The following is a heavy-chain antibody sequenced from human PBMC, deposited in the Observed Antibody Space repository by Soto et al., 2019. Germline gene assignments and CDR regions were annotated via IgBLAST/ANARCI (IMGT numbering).Heavy chain of an antibody. CDR3: ASSYLY. Sequence: SETLSLTCTVSGDSISNGDYYWSWIRQPPGRGLEWIGYIDSSGSTYYSPSLKSRLTMSVDMSKNQFSLRLTSVTAADTAVYYCASSYLYWGQGLLVTVSS. CDR2: IDSSGST. V-gene: IGHV4-30-4*01. CDR1: GDSISNGDYY. D-gene: IGHD3-16*02. J-gene: IGHJ4*02.